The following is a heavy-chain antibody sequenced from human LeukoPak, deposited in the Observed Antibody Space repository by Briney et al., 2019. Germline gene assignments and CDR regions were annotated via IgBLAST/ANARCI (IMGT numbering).Heavy chain of an antibody. D-gene: IGHD6-19*01. CDR2: IIPMLGLA. CDR1: GITFSSYA. J-gene: IGHJ4*02. CDR3: AKDGDSSSGHCDY. Sequence: SVKVSCKTSGITFSSYAMSWVRQAPGQGLEWMGRIIPMLGLADYAQKFQGRVTITADTSTRTVYMELTSLTSEDTAVYYCAKDGDSSSGHCDYWGQGTLVTVSS. V-gene: IGHV1-69*04.